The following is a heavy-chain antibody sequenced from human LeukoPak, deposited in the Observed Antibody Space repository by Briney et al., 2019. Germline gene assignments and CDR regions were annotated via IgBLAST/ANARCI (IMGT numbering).Heavy chain of an antibody. Sequence: PSETLSLTCAVYGGSFSGYYWSWIRQPPGKGLEWIGEINHSGSTNYNPSLKSRVTISVDTSKNQFSLKLSSVTAADTAVYYCATVAVAGNTKSDYWGQGTLVTVSS. V-gene: IGHV4-34*01. D-gene: IGHD6-19*01. CDR1: GGSFSGYY. CDR2: INHSGST. J-gene: IGHJ4*02. CDR3: ATVAVAGNTKSDY.